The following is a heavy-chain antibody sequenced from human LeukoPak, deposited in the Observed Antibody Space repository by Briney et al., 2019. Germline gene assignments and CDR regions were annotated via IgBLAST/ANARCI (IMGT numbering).Heavy chain of an antibody. CDR2: INHSGST. J-gene: IGHJ4*02. V-gene: IGHV4-34*01. CDR3: ARYGGNVVVPAVLDY. D-gene: IGHD2-2*01. Sequence: SETLSLTCAVYGGSFSGYYWSWIRQPPGKGLEWIGEINHSGSTNYNPSLKSRVTISADTSKNQFSLELSSVTAADTAVYYCARYGGNVVVPAVLDYWGQGTLVTVSS. CDR1: GGSFSGYY.